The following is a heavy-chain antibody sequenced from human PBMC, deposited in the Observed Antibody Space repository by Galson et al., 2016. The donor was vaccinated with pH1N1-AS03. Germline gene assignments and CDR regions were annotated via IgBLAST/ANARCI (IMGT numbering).Heavy chain of an antibody. V-gene: IGHV1-8*02. CDR1: GYTFTAHY. CDR2: MTPNNGNT. CDR3: ARSFLGETDD. Sequence: SVKVSCKASGYTFTAHYIHWVRQAAGQGLEWMGWMTPNNGNTGYAQRFQGRVTMTRNTSISTAYMELSGLQSEDTAVYYCARSFLGETDDWGQGTLVIVSS. J-gene: IGHJ4*02. D-gene: IGHD3-16*01.